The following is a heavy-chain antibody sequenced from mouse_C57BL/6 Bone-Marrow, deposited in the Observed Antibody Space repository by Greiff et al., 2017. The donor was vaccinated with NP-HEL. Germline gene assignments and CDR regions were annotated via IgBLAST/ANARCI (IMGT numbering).Heavy chain of an antibody. CDR3: ATHYYDSNDGFDY. Sequence: QVQLKESGPGLVAPSQCLSITCTASGFSLTSYGVSWVRQPPGKGLEWLGVIWGDGSTNYQSALISRLGISNDNSKSHVFLKLNSLQTDDTATYYCATHYYDSNDGFDYWGQGTLVTVSA. V-gene: IGHV2-3*01. CDR2: IWGDGST. CDR1: GFSLTSYG. D-gene: IGHD1-1*01. J-gene: IGHJ3*01.